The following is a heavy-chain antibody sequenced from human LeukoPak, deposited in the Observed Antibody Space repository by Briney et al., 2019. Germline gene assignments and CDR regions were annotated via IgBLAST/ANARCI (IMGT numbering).Heavy chain of an antibody. CDR1: GGSISSYY. V-gene: IGHV4-59*07. J-gene: IGHJ4*02. CDR2: IYYSGST. Sequence: SDTMSLTCTVSGGSISSYYWSWIRQPPGKGPEWIGYIYYSGSTNYNPSPKSRVTISVDTSKNQFSLKLSSVTAADTAVYYCARVVGGSTYYFDYWGQGTLVTVSS. D-gene: IGHD3-10*01. CDR3: ARVVGGSTYYFDY.